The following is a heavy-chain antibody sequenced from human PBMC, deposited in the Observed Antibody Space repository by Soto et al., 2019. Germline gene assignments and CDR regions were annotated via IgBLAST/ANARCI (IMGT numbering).Heavy chain of an antibody. Sequence: GGSLRLSCAASGFTFSSYGMHWFRQAPGKGLEWVAVISYDGSNKYYADSVKGRFTISRDNSKNTLYLQMNSLRAEDTAVYYCAKDLMHYYGSGSPYGMDVWGQGTTVTVSS. CDR2: ISYDGSNK. CDR3: AKDLMHYYGSGSPYGMDV. J-gene: IGHJ6*01. CDR1: GFTFSSYG. V-gene: IGHV3-30*18. D-gene: IGHD3-10*01.